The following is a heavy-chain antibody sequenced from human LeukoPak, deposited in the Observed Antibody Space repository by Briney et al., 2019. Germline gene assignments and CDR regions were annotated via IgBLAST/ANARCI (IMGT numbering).Heavy chain of an antibody. CDR1: GGTFSSYA. D-gene: IGHD6-13*01. J-gene: IGHJ4*02. V-gene: IGHV1-69*13. CDR2: IIPIFSTA. CDR3: ARVYSSSLYKGLGHFDY. Sequence: ASLKLSCNASGGTFSSYAISWIRHAPGHGLEWMGGIIPIFSTANYAQTFQCRLTITADESTSTDYIELRSQRSEDTAVYYCARVYSSSLYKGLGHFDYWGQGTLVTVSS.